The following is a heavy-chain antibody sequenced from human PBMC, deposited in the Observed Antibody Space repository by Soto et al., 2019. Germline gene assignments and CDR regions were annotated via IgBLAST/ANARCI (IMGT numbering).Heavy chain of an antibody. D-gene: IGHD3-3*01. CDR2: IDPSDSCT. CDR3: AVGVGPSFMNYYYYGMDV. CDR1: GYSFTSYW. Sequence: PGESLKISCKGSGYSFTSYWISWVRQMPGKGLEWMGRIDPSDSCTNYSPYFQGHVTISADKSISTAYLQWSSLKASDTAMYYFAVGVGPSFMNYYYYGMDVWGQGTTVTVSS. V-gene: IGHV5-10-1*01. J-gene: IGHJ6*02.